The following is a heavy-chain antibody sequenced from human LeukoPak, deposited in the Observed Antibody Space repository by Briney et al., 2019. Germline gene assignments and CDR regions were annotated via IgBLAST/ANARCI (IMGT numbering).Heavy chain of an antibody. Sequence: SETLSLTCTVSGGSISSSSYNWGWIRQPPGKGLEWIGSIYYSGTTYYNTSLKSRVSISVDTSNNQFSLKLSSVTAADTAVYYCARASGWYLDNWFDPWGQGTLVTVSS. D-gene: IGHD6-19*01. J-gene: IGHJ5*02. V-gene: IGHV4-39*01. CDR1: GGSISSSSYN. CDR2: IYYSGTT. CDR3: ARASGWYLDNWFDP.